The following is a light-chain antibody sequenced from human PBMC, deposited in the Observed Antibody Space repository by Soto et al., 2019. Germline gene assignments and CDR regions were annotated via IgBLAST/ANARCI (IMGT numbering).Light chain of an antibody. J-gene: IGKJ1*01. Sequence: EFVLSQSAGTLSLSPGEGATLYCRASQSVSSSHLAWYQHKPGQAPRLLIYAASSRATGSPDRFSGSGSGTDFTLTISRLESEDFAVYYCQPCSNWPRWTFGQGTKVDI. V-gene: IGKV3D-20*02. CDR2: AAS. CDR1: QSVSSSH. CDR3: QPCSNWPRWT.